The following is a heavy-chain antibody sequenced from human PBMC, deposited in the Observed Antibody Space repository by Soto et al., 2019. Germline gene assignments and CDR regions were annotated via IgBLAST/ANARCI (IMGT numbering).Heavy chain of an antibody. V-gene: IGHV5-51*01. Sequence: GESLKISCKGSGYRFTSYWIGWVRQMPGKGLEWMGIIYPGDSDTRYGPSFQGQVTISADKSISTAYLQWSSLKASDTAMYYCVRGEVQAATTIAYWGQGTLVTVSS. CDR1: GYRFTSYW. J-gene: IGHJ4*02. D-gene: IGHD1-1*01. CDR3: VRGEVQAATTIAY. CDR2: IYPGDSDT.